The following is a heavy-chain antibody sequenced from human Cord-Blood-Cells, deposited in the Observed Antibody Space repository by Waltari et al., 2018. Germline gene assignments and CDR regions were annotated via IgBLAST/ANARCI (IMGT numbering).Heavy chain of an antibody. J-gene: IGHJ4*02. CDR2: IIPILGIA. Sequence: QVQLVQSGAEVKKPGSSVKVSCKAPGGTFRSYTISWVRQAPGQGLDGMGRIIPILGIANYAQKFQGRVTITADKSTSTAYMELSSLRSEDTAVYYCARESLVATYYFDYWGQGTLVTVSS. CDR1: GGTFRSYT. D-gene: IGHD5-12*01. V-gene: IGHV1-69*08. CDR3: ARESLVATYYFDY.